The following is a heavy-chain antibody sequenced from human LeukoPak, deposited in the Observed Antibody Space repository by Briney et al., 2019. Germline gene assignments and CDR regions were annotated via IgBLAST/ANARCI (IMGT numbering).Heavy chain of an antibody. CDR1: GFIFSRFG. Sequence: GRSLRLSCAASGFIFSRFGMNWVRQAPGKGLEWVAVISYSGSNKAYVDSVKGRFSISRDNSKNTVYLQMNSLRSEDTAVYYCAKDVAIAVAGSYAFDIWGQGTMVTVSS. D-gene: IGHD6-19*01. J-gene: IGHJ3*02. CDR3: AKDVAIAVAGSYAFDI. CDR2: ISYSGSNK. V-gene: IGHV3-30*18.